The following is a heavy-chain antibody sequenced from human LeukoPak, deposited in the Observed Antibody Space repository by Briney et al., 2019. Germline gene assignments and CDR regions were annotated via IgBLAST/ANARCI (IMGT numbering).Heavy chain of an antibody. CDR3: ARVYWRFGELSASYYYYMDV. D-gene: IGHD3-10*01. CDR1: GFTFSSYW. V-gene: IGHV3-74*01. J-gene: IGHJ6*03. CDR2: INSDGSST. Sequence: GGSLRLSCAASGFTFSSYWMHWVRQAPGKGLVWVSRINSDGSSTSYADSVKGRFTISRDNAKNSLYLQMNSLRAEDTAVYYCARVYWRFGELSASYYYYMDVWGKGTTVTVSS.